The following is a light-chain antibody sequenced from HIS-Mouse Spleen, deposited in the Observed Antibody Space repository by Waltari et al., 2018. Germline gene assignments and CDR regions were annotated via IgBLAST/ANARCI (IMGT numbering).Light chain of an antibody. Sequence: SYVLTQPPSVSVAPGKTARITCGGNNIGSKGVHWYQQKPGQAPVLVGYVGSDRPSGIPKRFSGSNSGNTAPLTISRVEAGDEADYYCQVWDSSSDHVVFGGGTKLTVL. V-gene: IGLV3-21*03. J-gene: IGLJ2*01. CDR2: VGS. CDR1: NIGSKG. CDR3: QVWDSSSDHVV.